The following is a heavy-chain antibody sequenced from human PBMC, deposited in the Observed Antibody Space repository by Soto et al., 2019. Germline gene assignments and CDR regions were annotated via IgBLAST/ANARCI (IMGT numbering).Heavy chain of an antibody. CDR3: AAAVWFGELTHYFDY. Sequence: QVQLVQSGAEVKKPGSSVKVSCKASGGTFSSCAISWVRQAPGQGLEWMGGIIPIFGTANYAQKFQGRVTMTADESTSTAYMELSSLRSEDTAVYYCAAAVWFGELTHYFDYWGQGTLVTVSS. CDR1: GGTFSSCA. CDR2: IIPIFGTA. D-gene: IGHD3-10*01. J-gene: IGHJ4*02. V-gene: IGHV1-69*01.